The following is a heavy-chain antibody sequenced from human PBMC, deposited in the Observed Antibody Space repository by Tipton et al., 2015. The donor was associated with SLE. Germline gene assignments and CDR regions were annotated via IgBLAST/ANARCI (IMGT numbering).Heavy chain of an antibody. V-gene: IGHV3-11*03. CDR1: GGSISSSSYY. J-gene: IGHJ3*02. Sequence: LSLTCTVSGGSISSSSYYWGWIRQPPGKGLEWVSYISSSSSYTNYADSVKGRFTISRDNAKNSLYLQMNSLRAEDTAVYYCATQDRLRAFDIWGQGTMVTVSS. CDR2: ISSSSSYT. CDR3: ATQDRLRAFDI. D-gene: IGHD2-15*01.